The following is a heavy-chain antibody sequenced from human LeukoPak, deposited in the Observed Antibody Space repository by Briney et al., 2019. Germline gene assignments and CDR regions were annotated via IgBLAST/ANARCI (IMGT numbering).Heavy chain of an antibody. CDR3: ARGGYYGSGNDFRFDP. D-gene: IGHD3-10*01. J-gene: IGHJ5*02. Sequence: SETLSLTCTVSGGSINSYYWSWIRQPPGKGLECIGYIHYTGSTNYNPSLKSRVTISVDTSKSQFSLNLSSVTAADTAIYYCARGGYYGSGNDFRFDPWGQGTLVTVSS. CDR2: IHYTGST. V-gene: IGHV4-59*01. CDR1: GGSINSYY.